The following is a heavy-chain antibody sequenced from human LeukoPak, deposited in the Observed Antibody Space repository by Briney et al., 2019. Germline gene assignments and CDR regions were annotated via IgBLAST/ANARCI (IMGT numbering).Heavy chain of an antibody. CDR1: GFTFSNYW. Sequence: GGSLRLSCEGSGFTFSNYWMGWVRQAPGKGLQWVANIKTDGSEEYYVDSVKGRFTISRDNAKNSLYLQMNSLRAEDTAVYYCATYSSLNRREFQFWGQGTLLTVSS. J-gene: IGHJ1*01. V-gene: IGHV3-7*01. CDR2: IKTDGSEE. D-gene: IGHD3-22*01. CDR3: ATYSSLNRREFQF.